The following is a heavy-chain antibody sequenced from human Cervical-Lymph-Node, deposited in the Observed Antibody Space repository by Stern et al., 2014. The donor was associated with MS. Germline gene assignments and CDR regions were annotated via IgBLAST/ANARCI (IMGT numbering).Heavy chain of an antibody. CDR1: GYTFPRQG. J-gene: IGHJ4*02. CDR2: IRAYNGNH. D-gene: IGHD2-21*02. V-gene: IGHV1-18*01. Sequence: MQLVQSGAGVKKPGASVKVSCKASGYTFPRQGFSWGRQAPGQGPEGMGGIRAYNGNHNYAQTLQGRVTLTPETSPTPAYMELRTLKSDDTAVYYCARGDYYLDYWGQGTLVTVSS. CDR3: ARGDYYLDY.